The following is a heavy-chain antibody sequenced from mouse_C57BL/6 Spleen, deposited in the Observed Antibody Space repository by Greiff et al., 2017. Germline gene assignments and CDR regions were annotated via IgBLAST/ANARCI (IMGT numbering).Heavy chain of an antibody. CDR1: GFNIKDYY. CDR3: ARSPTVVADYLDY. Sequence: EVKLMESGAELVKPGASVKLSCTASGFNIKDYYMHWVKPRTEQGLAWIGRIDPEDGETKYAPKFQGKATITADTSSNTAYLQLSSLTSEDTAVYYCARSPTVVADYLDYGGQGTTLTVSS. J-gene: IGHJ2*01. V-gene: IGHV14-2*01. CDR2: IDPEDGET. D-gene: IGHD1-1*01.